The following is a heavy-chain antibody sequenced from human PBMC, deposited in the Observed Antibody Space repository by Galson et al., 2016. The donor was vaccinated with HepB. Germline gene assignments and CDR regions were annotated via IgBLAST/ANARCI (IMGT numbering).Heavy chain of an antibody. CDR2: TYYRSKWYN. V-gene: IGHV6-1*01. CDR1: GDSVYRDSAA. CDR3: ARGFQYYDILTGYVLDY. D-gene: IGHD3-9*01. Sequence: CAISGDSVYRDSAAWYWVRQSPSRGLEWLGRTYYRSKWYNEYLVSVKSRVTVKAGTSKNQFSLHLNSVTPEDTAVYYCARGFQYYDILTGYVLDYWGQGTLVTVSS. J-gene: IGHJ4*02.